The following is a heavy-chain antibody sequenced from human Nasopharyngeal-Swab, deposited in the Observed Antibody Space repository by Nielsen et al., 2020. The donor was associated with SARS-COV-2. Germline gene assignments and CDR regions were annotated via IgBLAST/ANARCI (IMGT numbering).Heavy chain of an antibody. CDR1: GFTFSNAW. Sequence: GGSLTLSCAASGFTFSNAWMSWVRQAPGKGLEWVGRIKSKTDGGTTDYAAPVKGRFTISRDDSKNTLCLQMNSLKTEDTAVYYCVSGVSDWSITIFGVVVSSFDYWGQGTLVTVSS. D-gene: IGHD3-3*01. J-gene: IGHJ4*02. CDR3: VSGVSDWSITIFGVVVSSFDY. V-gene: IGHV3-15*01. CDR2: IKSKTDGGTT.